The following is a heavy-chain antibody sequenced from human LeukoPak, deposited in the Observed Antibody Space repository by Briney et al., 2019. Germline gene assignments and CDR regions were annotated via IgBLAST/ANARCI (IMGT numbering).Heavy chain of an antibody. J-gene: IGHJ4*02. CDR2: ISAYNGNT. V-gene: IGHV1-18*01. D-gene: IGHD6-13*01. CDR1: GYTFTSYG. Sequence: ASVKVSCEASGYTFTSYGISWVRQAPGQGLEWMGWISAYNGNTNYAQKLQGRVTMTTDTSTSTAYMELRSLRSDDTDMYYCAKARIEAAGNHFDYWGQGTLVTVSS. CDR3: AKARIEAAGNHFDY.